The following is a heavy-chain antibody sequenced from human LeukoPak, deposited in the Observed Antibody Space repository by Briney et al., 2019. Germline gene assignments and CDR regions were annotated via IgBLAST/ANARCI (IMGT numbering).Heavy chain of an antibody. CDR2: ISWNSGSI. D-gene: IGHD4-23*01. Sequence: QPGRSLRLSCAASGFTFDDYAMHWVRQAPGKGLEWVSGISWNSGSIGYADSVKGRFTISRDNAKNSLYLQMNSLRAEDTALYYCAKDRGPVVTNNWFDPWGQGTLVTVSS. V-gene: IGHV3-9*01. CDR3: AKDRGPVVTNNWFDP. CDR1: GFTFDDYA. J-gene: IGHJ5*02.